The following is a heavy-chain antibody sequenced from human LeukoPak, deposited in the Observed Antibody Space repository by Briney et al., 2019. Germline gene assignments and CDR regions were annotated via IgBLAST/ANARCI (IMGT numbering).Heavy chain of an antibody. J-gene: IGHJ4*02. V-gene: IGHV4-39*01. CDR1: GDSISSSSYY. CDR2: IDYSGTS. Sequence: PSETLSLTCTVSGDSISSSSYYWAWIRQPPGKGLEWIGSIDYSGTSYYNPSLKTRVSISVDTSKNQFSLKLSSVTATDTAVYFCARGLRRPAHCSGGSCYGHYWGQGTLVTVSS. D-gene: IGHD2-15*01. CDR3: ARGLRRPAHCSGGSCYGHY.